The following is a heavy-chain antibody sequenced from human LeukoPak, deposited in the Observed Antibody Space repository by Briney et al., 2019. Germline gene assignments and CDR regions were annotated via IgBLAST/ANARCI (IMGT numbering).Heavy chain of an antibody. D-gene: IGHD3-22*01. V-gene: IGHV4-4*09. CDR1: GGSISSYY. Sequence: PSETLSLTCTVSGGSISSYYWSWIRQPPGKGLEWIGYIYTSGSTNYNPSLKSRVTISVDTSKNQFSLKLSSVTAADTAVYYCARHPYDSSGYYGESYFDYWGQGTLVTVSS. J-gene: IGHJ4*02. CDR2: IYTSGST. CDR3: ARHPYDSSGYYGESYFDY.